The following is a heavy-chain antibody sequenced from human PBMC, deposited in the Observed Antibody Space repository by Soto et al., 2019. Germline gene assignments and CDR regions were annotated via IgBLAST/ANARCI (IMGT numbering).Heavy chain of an antibody. CDR3: ATTPVPHRDYYYYDGVDV. CDR2: IVPIFGRP. Sequence: QVQLAQSGAEMKKPGSSVKVSCKASGYNFNNYALNWVRQAPGQGLEWIGGIVPIFGRPHYAEKLRGRVTIPAAESSDTAFLELSSLTFEDTATYYCATTPVPHRDYYYYDGVDVWGQGTTVIVSS. CDR1: GYNFNNYA. J-gene: IGHJ6*02. V-gene: IGHV1-69*01.